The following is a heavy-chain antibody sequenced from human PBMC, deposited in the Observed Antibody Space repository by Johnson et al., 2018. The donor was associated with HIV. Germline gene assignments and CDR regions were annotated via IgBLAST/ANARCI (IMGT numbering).Heavy chain of an antibody. J-gene: IGHJ3*02. V-gene: IGHV3-7*05. CDR3: ARERYLVRGVMPGAFDI. CDR2: IKQDGSEK. CDR1: GFTFSSYW. Sequence: EVQLVESGGGVVQPGGSLRLSCAASGFTFSSYWMSWVRQAPGKGLEWVANIKQDGSEKYYVDSVKGGFTISRDNAKNSLYLQMNSLRAEDTALYYCARERYLVRGVMPGAFDIWGQGTMVTVSS. D-gene: IGHD3-10*01.